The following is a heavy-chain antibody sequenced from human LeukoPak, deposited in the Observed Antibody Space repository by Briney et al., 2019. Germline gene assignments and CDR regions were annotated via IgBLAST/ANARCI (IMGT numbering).Heavy chain of an antibody. Sequence: ASVKVSCKASGYTFTSYDINWVRQATGQGLEWMGWMNPNSGNTGYAQKFQGRVTMTRNTSISAAYMELSSLRSEDTAVYYCAKAGATGSYFDYWGQGTLVTVSS. J-gene: IGHJ4*02. CDR2: MNPNSGNT. CDR1: GYTFTSYD. D-gene: IGHD1-26*01. CDR3: AKAGATGSYFDY. V-gene: IGHV1-8*01.